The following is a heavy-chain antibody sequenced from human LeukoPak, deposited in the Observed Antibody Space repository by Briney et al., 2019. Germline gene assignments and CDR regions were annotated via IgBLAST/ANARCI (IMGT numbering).Heavy chain of an antibody. V-gene: IGHV3-30*02. CDR1: GFTFSSYG. CDR3: AKDQNRRRYGYYYMDV. Sequence: GGSLGLSCAASGFTFSSYGMHWVRQAPGKGLEWVAFIRYDGSNKYYADSVKGRFTISRDNSKNTLYLQMNSLRAEDTAVYYCAKDQNRRRYGYYYMDVWGKGTTVTISS. D-gene: IGHD1-14*01. J-gene: IGHJ6*03. CDR2: IRYDGSNK.